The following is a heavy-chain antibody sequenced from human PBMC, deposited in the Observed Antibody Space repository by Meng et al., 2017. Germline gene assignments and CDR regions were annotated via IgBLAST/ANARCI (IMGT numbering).Heavy chain of an antibody. CDR2: IYYSGST. Sequence: QLQLQASGPGLVKLSEPLSLPCTVSGGSIGSSSYYWGWIRQPPGKGLEWIGSIYYSGSTYYNPSLKSRVTISVDTSKNQFSLKLSSVTAADTAVYYCARGHNDYGDYPNWFDPWGQGTLVTVSS. V-gene: IGHV4-39*07. CDR3: ARGHNDYGDYPNWFDP. D-gene: IGHD4-17*01. J-gene: IGHJ5*02. CDR1: GGSIGSSSYY.